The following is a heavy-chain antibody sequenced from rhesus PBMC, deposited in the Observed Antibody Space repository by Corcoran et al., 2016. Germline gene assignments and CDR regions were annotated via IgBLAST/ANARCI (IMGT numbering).Heavy chain of an antibody. Sequence: QLQLQESGPGLVKPSETLSVTCAVSGGSISSSYWSWIRQAPGKGLEWIGYIFGSGSSTNYNTSLKSRFTLSVDTSKNQLSLKLSSVTTADTAVYYCARPYSGSWTLFDYWGQGVLVTVSS. CDR3: ARPYSGSWTLFDY. CDR2: IFGSGSST. CDR1: GGSISSSY. J-gene: IGHJ4*01. V-gene: IGHV4-169*01. D-gene: IGHD6-25*01.